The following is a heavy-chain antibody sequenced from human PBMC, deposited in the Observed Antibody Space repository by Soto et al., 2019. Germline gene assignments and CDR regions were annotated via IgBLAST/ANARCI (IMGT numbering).Heavy chain of an antibody. V-gene: IGHV3-53*01. Sequence: EVQLVESGGDLVQPGGSLRLSCAASGFAVSDKYMNWVRQAPGKGLEWVSVIYTSGTTYYADSAKGRFTISRDNFKNTLYLQMNSLRAEDTAMYYCARDGFGRYDGSGSEAIDIWGQGTMVTVSS. D-gene: IGHD3-10*01. CDR2: IYTSGTT. J-gene: IGHJ3*02. CDR1: GFAVSDKY. CDR3: ARDGFGRYDGSGSEAIDI.